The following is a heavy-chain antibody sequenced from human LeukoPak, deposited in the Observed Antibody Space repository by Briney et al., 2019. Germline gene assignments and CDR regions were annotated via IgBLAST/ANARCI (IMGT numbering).Heavy chain of an antibody. CDR2: ITAYSGHI. J-gene: IGHJ4*02. D-gene: IGHD2/OR15-2a*01. V-gene: IGHV1-18*01. CDR1: GYTFDSYG. Sequence: ASVKVSCKTSGYTFDSYGISWVRQAPGQGLEWMAWITAYSGHIDYAQNLQGRVTVTTDTSTSTAHMELRSLRYDDTAVYYCARGGRTTAPDFWGQGTLVTVTS. CDR3: ARGGRTTAPDF.